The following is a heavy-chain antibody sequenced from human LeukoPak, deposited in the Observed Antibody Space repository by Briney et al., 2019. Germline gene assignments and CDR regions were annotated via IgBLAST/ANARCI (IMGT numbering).Heavy chain of an antibody. V-gene: IGHV1-2*02. CDR2: INPNSGGT. CDR3: ARENIAAAGTRYYYGMDV. D-gene: IGHD6-13*01. J-gene: IGHJ6*02. CDR1: GSTITGYY. Sequence: GASVKVCCKAAGSTITGYYMHWGRQAPGQGLEWMGWINPNSGGTNYAQKVQGRVTMTRDTSISTAYMELSRLRSDDTAVYYCARENIAAAGTRYYYGMDVWGQGTTVTVSS.